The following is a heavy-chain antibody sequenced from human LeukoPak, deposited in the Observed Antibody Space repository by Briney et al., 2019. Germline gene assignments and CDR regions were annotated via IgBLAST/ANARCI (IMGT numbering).Heavy chain of an antibody. J-gene: IGHJ5*02. D-gene: IGHD5-18*01. V-gene: IGHV3-9*01. Sequence: PGGSLRLSCAASGFTFDDYAMHWVRQAPGKGLEGVSGISWNSGSIGYADSVKGRFTISRDNAKNSLYLQMNSLRAEDTALYYCAKDTSGMVRSSAGFDPWGQGTLVTVSS. CDR1: GFTFDDYA. CDR3: AKDTSGMVRSSAGFDP. CDR2: ISWNSGSI.